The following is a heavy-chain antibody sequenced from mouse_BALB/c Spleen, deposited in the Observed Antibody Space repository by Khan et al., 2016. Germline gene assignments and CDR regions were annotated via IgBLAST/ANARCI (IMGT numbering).Heavy chain of an antibody. Sequence: QIQLVQPGPELKKPGETVKISCKASGYTFTDYSMHWVKQAPGKGLKWMGWINTETGEPTYADDFKGRFAFSLETSASTAYLQINNLKNEDTATYFCASPPYYAMDYWGQGTSVTVSS. V-gene: IGHV9-2-1*01. CDR2: INTETGEP. CDR1: GYTFTDYS. CDR3: ASPPYYAMDY. J-gene: IGHJ4*01.